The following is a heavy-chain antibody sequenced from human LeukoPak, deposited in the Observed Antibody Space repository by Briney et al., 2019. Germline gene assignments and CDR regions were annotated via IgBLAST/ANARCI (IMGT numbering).Heavy chain of an antibody. CDR2: IIPILGIA. Sequence: ASVKVSCKASGGTFSSYAISWVRQAPGQGLEWMGRIIPILGIANYAQKFQGRVTITADKSTSTAYMELSSLRSEDTAVYYCARYQLLKGYYYGMDVWGQGTTVTVSS. CDR3: ARYQLLKGYYYGMDV. CDR1: GGTFSSYA. V-gene: IGHV1-69*04. J-gene: IGHJ6*02. D-gene: IGHD2-2*01.